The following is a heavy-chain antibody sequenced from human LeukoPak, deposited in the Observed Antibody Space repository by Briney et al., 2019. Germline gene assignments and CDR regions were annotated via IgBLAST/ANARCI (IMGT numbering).Heavy chain of an antibody. D-gene: IGHD3-3*01. CDR2: ISGSGGST. J-gene: IGHJ4*02. Sequence: GGSLRLSCAASGFTFSSYAMSWVRQAPGKGLEWVSAISGSGGSTYYADSVKGRFTISRDNSKNTLYLQMNSLRAEDTAVYYCAKDRYYGFWSGYYFDYWGQGTLVTVSS. V-gene: IGHV3-23*01. CDR1: GFTFSSYA. CDR3: AKDRYYGFWSGYYFDY.